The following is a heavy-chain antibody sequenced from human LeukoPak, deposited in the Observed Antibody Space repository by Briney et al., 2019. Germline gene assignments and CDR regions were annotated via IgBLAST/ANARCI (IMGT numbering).Heavy chain of an antibody. CDR1: GFTFGDYA. CDR3: TRVPLWFGELSFDY. V-gene: IGHV3-49*04. J-gene: IGHJ4*02. D-gene: IGHD3-10*01. CDR2: IRSKAYGGTP. Sequence: GGSLRLSCTASGFTFGDYAMSWVRQAPGKGLEWVGFIRSKAYGGTPEYAASVKGRFTISRDDSKSIAYLQMNSLKTEDTAVYYCTRVPLWFGELSFDYWGQGTLVTVSS.